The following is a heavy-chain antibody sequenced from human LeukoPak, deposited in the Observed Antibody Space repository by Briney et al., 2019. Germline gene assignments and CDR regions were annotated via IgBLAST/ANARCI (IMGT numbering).Heavy chain of an antibody. CDR3: ARVAPPYYYYYMDV. V-gene: IGHV1-2*02. CDR1: GYTFTSYY. J-gene: IGHJ6*03. Sequence: ASVKVSCKASGYTFTSYYMHWVRQAPGQGLEWMGWINPNSGGTNYAQKFQGRVTMTRDTSISTAYMELSRLRSDDTAVYYCARVAPPYYYYYMDVWGKGTTVTVSS. CDR2: INPNSGGT.